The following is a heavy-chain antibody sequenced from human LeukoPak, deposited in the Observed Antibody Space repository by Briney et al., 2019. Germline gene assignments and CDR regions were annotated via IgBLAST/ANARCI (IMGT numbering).Heavy chain of an antibody. CDR2: FDPEDGET. CDR3: ATVARWLSGSPTYYYYYGMDV. J-gene: IGHJ6*02. CDR1: GYTLTELS. Sequence: VSVKVSCKVSGYTLTELSMHWVRQAPGKGLEWMGGFDPEDGETIYAQKFQGRVTMTEDTSTDTAYMELSSLRSEDTAVYYCATVARWLSGSPTYYYYYGMDVWGQGTTVTVSS. V-gene: IGHV1-24*01. D-gene: IGHD3-10*01.